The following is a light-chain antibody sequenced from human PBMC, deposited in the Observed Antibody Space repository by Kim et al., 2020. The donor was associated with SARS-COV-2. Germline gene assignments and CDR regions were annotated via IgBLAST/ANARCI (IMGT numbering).Light chain of an antibody. CDR2: GAS. Sequence: SASVGDRVTLTCRASQDIKTSLNWYQQKSGKAPKLLIYGASRLRSGVPSRFSGSGSGTEFTLTISDLQPEDITTYFCQQSSTTPLSCGRGTKLEI. CDR3: QQSSTTPLS. V-gene: IGKV1-39*01. CDR1: QDIKTS. J-gene: IGKJ2*03.